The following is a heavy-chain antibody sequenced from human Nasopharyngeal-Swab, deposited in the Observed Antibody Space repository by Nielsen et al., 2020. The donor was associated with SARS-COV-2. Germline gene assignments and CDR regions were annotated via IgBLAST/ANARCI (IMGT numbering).Heavy chain of an antibody. CDR3: VREKAVAGTLPKQPLEY. D-gene: IGHD6-19*01. CDR2: IWHDSTDQ. Sequence: GESLKISCAASGFSFRNYGMQWVRQAPGKGLEWVAVIWHDSTDQYYLDSVKGRFIISRDNSENKLYLQMNNLRNEDTAVYYCVREKAVAGTLPKQPLEYWGQGTLVTVSS. J-gene: IGHJ4*02. CDR1: GFSFRNYG. V-gene: IGHV3-33*01.